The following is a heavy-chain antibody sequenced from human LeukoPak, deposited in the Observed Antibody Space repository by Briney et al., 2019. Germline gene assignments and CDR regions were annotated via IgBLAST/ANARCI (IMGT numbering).Heavy chain of an antibody. J-gene: IGHJ6*03. V-gene: IGHV1-69*13. D-gene: IGHD3-3*01. CDR3: ARHRTTNYDFWSGYPPPHYYMDV. CDR2: IIPIFGTA. Sequence: ASVKVSCKASGGTFSSYAISWVRQAPGQGLEWMGGIIPIFGTANYAQKFQGRVTITADESTSTAYMELSSLRSEDTAVYYRARHRTTNYDFWSGYPPPHYYMDVWGKGTTVTVSS. CDR1: GGTFSSYA.